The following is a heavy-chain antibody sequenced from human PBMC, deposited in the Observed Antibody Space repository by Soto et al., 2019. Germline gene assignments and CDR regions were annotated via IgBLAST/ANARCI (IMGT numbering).Heavy chain of an antibody. J-gene: IGHJ6*02. V-gene: IGHV4-61*01. Sequence: QVQLQESGPGLVKPSETLSLTCTVSGGSVSSGSYYWSWIRQPPGKGLEWIGYIYYSGSTNYNPSRKSRVTISVDTSKNQFSLKLSSVTAADTAVYYCARWGPYYDFWSGYYAPDGMDVWGQGTTVTVSS. CDR3: ARWGPYYDFWSGYYAPDGMDV. D-gene: IGHD3-3*01. CDR2: IYYSGST. CDR1: GGSVSSGSYY.